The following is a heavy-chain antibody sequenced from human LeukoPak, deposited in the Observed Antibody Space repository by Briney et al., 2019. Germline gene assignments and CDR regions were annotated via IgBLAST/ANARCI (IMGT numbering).Heavy chain of an antibody. V-gene: IGHV3-21*04. CDR2: ISSSSSYM. Sequence: PGGSLRLSCAASGFTFSSFSMNWVRQAPGKGLEWVSCISSSSSYMYYADSVKGRFTISRDNAKNSLYLQMNNLRVEDTAMYYCAGGTGFIIKDWGQGTLVTVSS. CDR3: AGGTGFIIKD. D-gene: IGHD3-9*01. J-gene: IGHJ4*02. CDR1: GFTFSSFS.